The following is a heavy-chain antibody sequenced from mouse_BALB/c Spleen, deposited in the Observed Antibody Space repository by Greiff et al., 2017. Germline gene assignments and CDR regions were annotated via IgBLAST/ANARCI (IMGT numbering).Heavy chain of an antibody. D-gene: IGHD2-3*01. CDR3: ARCDGYYVEAMDY. J-gene: IGHJ4*01. CDR2: INPSTGYT. Sequence: QVQLKESGAELAKPGASVKMSCKASGYTFTSYWMHWVKQRPGQGLEWIGYINPSTGYTEYNQKFKDKATLTADKSSSTAYMQLSSLTSEDSAVYYCARCDGYYVEAMDYWGQGTSVTVSS. CDR1: GYTFTSYW. V-gene: IGHV1-7*01.